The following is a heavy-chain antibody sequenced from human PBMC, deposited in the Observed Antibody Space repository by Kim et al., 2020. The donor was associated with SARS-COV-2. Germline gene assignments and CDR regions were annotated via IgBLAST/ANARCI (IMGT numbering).Heavy chain of an antibody. CDR1: GFTFWGYT. CDR3: VKGTGFILPSDSTYNLDG. Sequence: GGSLRLSCAASGFTFWGYTMNWVRQAPGKGLEWVSLFYGGADATRYADSVKGRFTISRDNSKSTLYLQMTTLRVEDTAVYYCVKGTGFILPSDSTYNLDGWGQGTTVIVSS. V-gene: IGHV3-23*03. D-gene: IGHD1-26*01. CDR2: FYGGADAT. J-gene: IGHJ6*02.